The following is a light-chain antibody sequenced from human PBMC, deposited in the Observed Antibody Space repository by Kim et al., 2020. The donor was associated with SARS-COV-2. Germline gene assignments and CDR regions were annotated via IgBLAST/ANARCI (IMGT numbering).Light chain of an antibody. J-gene: IGLJ3*02. V-gene: IGLV2-18*02. CDR2: EVS. CDR3: SSYTSSSTWV. CDR1: SSDVGSYNR. Sequence: QSALTQPPSVSGSPEQSVTISCTGTSSDVGSYNRVSWYQQPPGTAPKLMIYEVSNRPSGVPDRFSGSKSGNTASLTISGLQAEDEADYYCSSYTSSSTWVFGGGTQLTVL.